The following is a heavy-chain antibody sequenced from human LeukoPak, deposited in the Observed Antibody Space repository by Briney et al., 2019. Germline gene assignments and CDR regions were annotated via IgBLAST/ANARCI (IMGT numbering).Heavy chain of an antibody. J-gene: IGHJ4*02. CDR1: GFTFSSYA. V-gene: IGHV3-48*01. D-gene: IGHD4-17*01. CDR2: ISSSSSTI. CDR3: ARNYGDYGDY. Sequence: GGSLRLSCAASGFTFSSYAMSWVRQAPGKGLEWVSYISSSSSTIYYADSVKGRFTISRDNAKNSLYLQMNSLRAEDTAVYYCARNYGDYGDYWGQGTLVTVSS.